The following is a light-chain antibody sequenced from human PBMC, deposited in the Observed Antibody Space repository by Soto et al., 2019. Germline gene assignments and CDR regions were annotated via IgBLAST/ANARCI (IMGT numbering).Light chain of an antibody. J-gene: IGKJ5*01. CDR1: QSLLHSNGYNY. Sequence: IVMTQSPLSLPDTPGETASISCRSSQSLLHSNGYNYLDWYLQKPGQSPQLLIYLGSNPASVAPHRISRSGSVTDFTLKISRVEAEDVGVYYCMQALQTPSTTFGQGTRLESK. CDR2: LGS. V-gene: IGKV2-28*01. CDR3: MQALQTPSTT.